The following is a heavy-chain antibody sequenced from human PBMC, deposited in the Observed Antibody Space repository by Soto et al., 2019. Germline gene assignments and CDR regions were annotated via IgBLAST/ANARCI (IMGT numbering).Heavy chain of an antibody. D-gene: IGHD4-4*01. CDR1: GLTFSNAW. CDR2: IKSKTDGGTT. CDR3: TTDTVTYYYGMDV. J-gene: IGHJ6*02. Sequence: EVQLVESGGGLVKPGGSLRLSCAASGLTFSNAWMNWVRQAPGKGLEWVGRIKSKTDGGTTDYAAPVKGRFTISRDDSKNTLYLQMNSLKTEDTAVYYCTTDTVTYYYGMDVWGQGTTVTVSS. V-gene: IGHV3-15*07.